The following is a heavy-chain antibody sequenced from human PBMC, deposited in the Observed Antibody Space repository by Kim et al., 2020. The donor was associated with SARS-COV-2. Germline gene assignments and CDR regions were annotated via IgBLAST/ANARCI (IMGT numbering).Heavy chain of an antibody. CDR3: AKRRVTWGADYYYGMDV. CDR2: ISGSGGNT. D-gene: IGHD2-21*02. CDR1: GFTFSNYA. V-gene: IGHV3-23*01. J-gene: IGHJ6*02. Sequence: GGSLRLSCAASGFTFSNYAMSWVRQAPGKGLEWVSVISGSGGNTYYADSVKGRFTISRDNSKNTLYLQMNSLRAEDTAIYYCAKRRVTWGADYYYGMDVWGQGTTVTVSS.